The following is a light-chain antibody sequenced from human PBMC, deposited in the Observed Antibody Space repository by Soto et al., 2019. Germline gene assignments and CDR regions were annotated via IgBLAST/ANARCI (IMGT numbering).Light chain of an antibody. V-gene: IGKV1-12*01. CDR1: RDISNS. J-gene: IGKJ1*01. Sequence: DIQMTQSPSSVSASVGDRLTITCRASRDISNSLAWYQQTPGKAPKLLLRGASSLHRGVTSSFSGGGAATEFTLTISSLQPEDFATYYCQQTSAFPRTFGQGTKVDFK. CDR3: QQTSAFPRT. CDR2: GAS.